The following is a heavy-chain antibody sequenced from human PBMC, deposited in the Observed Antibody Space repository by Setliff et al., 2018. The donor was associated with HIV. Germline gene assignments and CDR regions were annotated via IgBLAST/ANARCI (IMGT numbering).Heavy chain of an antibody. V-gene: IGHV4-38-2*01. CDR1: GYSISSGFY. CDR2: IYHSGST. CDR3: ATHFDSSSWYSFDY. Sequence: SETLSLTCAVSGYSISSGFYWGWIRQPPGKGLEWIGTIYHSGSTYYNPSLKSRVTISVDTSKNQFSLKLSSVTAADTAVYYCATHFDSSSWYSFDYWGQGTLVTVSS. J-gene: IGHJ4*02. D-gene: IGHD6-13*01.